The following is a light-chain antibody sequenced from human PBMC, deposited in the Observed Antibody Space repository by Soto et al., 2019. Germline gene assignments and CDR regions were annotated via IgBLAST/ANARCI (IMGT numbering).Light chain of an antibody. J-gene: IGKJ5*01. CDR3: QQSYSSPT. Sequence: DIQMTQSPSSLSASVGDRVTITCRASQSINKYLNWYQQKPGKAPKFLIYGASSLQSGVPSRFSGSGSGTEFTLTISDLQPEDFATYYCQQSYSSPTFGQGTRLEI. CDR2: GAS. CDR1: QSINKY. V-gene: IGKV1-39*01.